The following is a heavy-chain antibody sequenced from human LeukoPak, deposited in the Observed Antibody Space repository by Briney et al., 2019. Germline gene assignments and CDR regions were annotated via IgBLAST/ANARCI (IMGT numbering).Heavy chain of an antibody. J-gene: IGHJ2*01. Sequence: SETLSLTCTVSGGSISSGDYYWGWIRQLPGKGLEWIGYIYYSGRTYYNPSLKSRLTISVDTSKNQFSLNLNSVTAADTAVYYCVRICYPTIKYFDLWGRGTLVTVSS. CDR3: VRICYPTIKYFDL. CDR2: IYYSGRT. V-gene: IGHV4-31*03. CDR1: GGSISSGDYY. D-gene: IGHD5-24*01.